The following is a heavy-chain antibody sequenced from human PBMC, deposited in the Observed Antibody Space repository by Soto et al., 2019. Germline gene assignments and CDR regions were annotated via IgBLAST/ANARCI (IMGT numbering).Heavy chain of an antibody. V-gene: IGHV1-2*04. D-gene: IGHD3-22*01. Sequence: ASVTVSCKASGYTFTGYYRHWVRQAPGQGLEWMGWINPNSGGTNYAQKFQGWVTMTRDTSISTAYMELSRLRSDDTAVYYCARGGNYYDSSGFDAFDIWGQGTMVTVSS. CDR1: GYTFTGYY. CDR2: INPNSGGT. J-gene: IGHJ3*02. CDR3: ARGGNYYDSSGFDAFDI.